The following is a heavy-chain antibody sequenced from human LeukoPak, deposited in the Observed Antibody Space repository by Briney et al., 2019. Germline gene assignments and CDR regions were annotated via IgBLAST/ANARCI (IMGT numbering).Heavy chain of an antibody. CDR1: GGSISYYY. CDR3: AREDPQTTVPEGMDV. J-gene: IGHJ6*02. V-gene: IGHV4-59*01. Sequence: SETLSLTCTVSGGSISYYYWSRIRQSPGKGLEWIGYIYYSGTTNYNPSLKSRVTISVDTSKNQSSLQLRSVTAADTAVYYCAREDPQTTVPEGMDVWGQGTTVTVSS. CDR2: IYYSGTT. D-gene: IGHD4-17*01.